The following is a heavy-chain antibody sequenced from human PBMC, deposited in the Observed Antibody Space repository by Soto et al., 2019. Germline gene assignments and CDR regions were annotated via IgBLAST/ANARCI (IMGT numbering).Heavy chain of an antibody. CDR1: GGSISSSSYY. V-gene: IGHV4-39*01. Sequence: SETLSLTCTVSGGSISSSSYYWGWIRQPPGKGLEWIGSIYYSGSTYYNPSLKSRVTISVDTSKNQFSLKLSSVTAADTAVYYCARTDKSWDLGYWGKGTLVTVSA. CDR3: ARTDKSWDLGY. D-gene: IGHD6-13*01. J-gene: IGHJ4*02. CDR2: IYYSGST.